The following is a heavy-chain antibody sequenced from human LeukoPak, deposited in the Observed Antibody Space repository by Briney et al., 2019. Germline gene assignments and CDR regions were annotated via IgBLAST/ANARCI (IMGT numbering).Heavy chain of an antibody. Sequence: SETLSLTCTVSGGSISTYYWTWIRQPPGKGLEWIGNIYYSGSTNYNPSLKSRVTISVDTSKNQFSLKLTSVTVADTAVYYCARETSQKGAHYMDVWGKGTTATISS. J-gene: IGHJ6*03. CDR3: ARETSQKGAHYMDV. CDR1: GGSISTYY. V-gene: IGHV4-59*01. CDR2: IYYSGST. D-gene: IGHD3-16*01.